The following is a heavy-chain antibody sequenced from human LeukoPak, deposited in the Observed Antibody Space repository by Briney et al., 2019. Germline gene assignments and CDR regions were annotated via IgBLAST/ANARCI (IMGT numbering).Heavy chain of an antibody. J-gene: IGHJ5*02. Sequence: SETLSLTCTVSGGSISSYYWSWIRQPPGKGLEWIGYIYYSGSTNYNPSLKSRVTISVDTSKNQFSLKLSSVTAADTAVYYCARMVRYFDWLFHNWFDPWGQGTLVTVSS. D-gene: IGHD3-9*01. CDR1: GGSISSYY. CDR2: IYYSGST. V-gene: IGHV4-59*08. CDR3: ARMVRYFDWLFHNWFDP.